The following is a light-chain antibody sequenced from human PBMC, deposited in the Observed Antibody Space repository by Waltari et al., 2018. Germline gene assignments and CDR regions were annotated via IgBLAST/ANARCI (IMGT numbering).Light chain of an antibody. J-gene: IGKJ2*01. V-gene: IGKV2-28*01. CDR1: QSLLHSSGNNF. Sequence: DIVMTQSPLSPPVTPGEPASISCRSSQSLLHSSGNNFLDWYLQKPGQSPQLLIYLGSNRASGVPDRFSGSGSGTDFTLKISRVEAEDVGVYYCMQALQSPRTFGQGTKLEIK. CDR3: MQALQSPRT. CDR2: LGS.